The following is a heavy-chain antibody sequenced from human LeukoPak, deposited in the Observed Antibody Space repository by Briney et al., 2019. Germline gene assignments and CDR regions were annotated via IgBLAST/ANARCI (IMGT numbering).Heavy chain of an antibody. CDR2: IYPGDSHI. CDR3: ARKYSNYNNYCFDY. CDR1: GYSFINYW. J-gene: IGHJ4*02. D-gene: IGHD4-11*01. V-gene: IGHV5-51*01. Sequence: GESLKISCKGSGYSFINYWIGWVRQMPEKGLEWMAIIYPGDSHIRYNPSFQDQVTISADKSISTAYLQWSSLQASDTAMYYCARKYSNYNNYCFDYWGQGTLVTASS.